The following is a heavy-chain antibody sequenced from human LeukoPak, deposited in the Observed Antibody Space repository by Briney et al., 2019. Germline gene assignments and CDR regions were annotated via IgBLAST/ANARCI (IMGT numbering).Heavy chain of an antibody. CDR2: ISSSGSTI. CDR1: GVTFSDYY. V-gene: IGHV3-11*04. D-gene: IGHD3-3*01. Sequence: GRSLRLSCAASGVTFSDYYMSWIRQAPGKGLEWVSYISSSGSTIYYADSVKGRFTISRDNAKNSLYLQMNSLRAEDTAVYYCATAPHGKFTFWSGYSDPLDYWGQGTLVTVSS. J-gene: IGHJ4*02. CDR3: ATAPHGKFTFWSGYSDPLDY.